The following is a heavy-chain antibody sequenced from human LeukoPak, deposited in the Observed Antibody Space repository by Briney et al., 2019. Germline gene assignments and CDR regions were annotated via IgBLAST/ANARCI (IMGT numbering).Heavy chain of an antibody. J-gene: IGHJ4*02. CDR1: GGSFSGYY. CDR2: INHSGST. D-gene: IGHD1-7*01. Sequence: SETLSLTCAVYGGSFSGYYWSWIRQPPGKGLEWIGEINHSGSTNYNPSLKSRVTISVDTSKNQFSLKLSSVTAADTAVYYCARAWKGITGTTAYRYWGQETLVTVSS. V-gene: IGHV4-34*01. CDR3: ARAWKGITGTTAYRY.